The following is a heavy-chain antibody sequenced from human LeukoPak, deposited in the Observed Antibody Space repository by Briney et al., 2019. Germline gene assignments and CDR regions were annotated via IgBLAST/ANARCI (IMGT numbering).Heavy chain of an antibody. V-gene: IGHV3-21*01. Sequence: PGGSLRLSCAASGFTVSKNYMSWVRQAPGKGLEWVSSISSSSNSKYYADSVKGRFTNSRDNAKSSLYLQMNSLRAEDTAVYYCASPASESYDLNWFDSWGQGTLVTVSS. CDR3: ASPASESYDLNWFDS. J-gene: IGHJ5*01. CDR1: GFTVSKNY. CDR2: ISSSSNSK. D-gene: IGHD3-3*01.